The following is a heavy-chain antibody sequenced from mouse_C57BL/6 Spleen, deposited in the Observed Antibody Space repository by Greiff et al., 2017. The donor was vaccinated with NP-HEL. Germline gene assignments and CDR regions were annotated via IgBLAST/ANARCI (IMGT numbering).Heavy chain of an antibody. J-gene: IGHJ3*01. CDR2: IWSGGST. CDR1: GFSLTSYG. V-gene: IGHV2-2*01. CDR3: AREDDGVRD. D-gene: IGHD2-12*01. Sequence: VQLQESGPGLVQPSQSLSITCTVSGFSLTSYGVHWVRQSPGKGLEWLGVIWSGGSTGYNAAFISRLSISKDNSKSQVFFKMNSLQADDTAIYYCAREDDGVRDWGQGTLVTVSA.